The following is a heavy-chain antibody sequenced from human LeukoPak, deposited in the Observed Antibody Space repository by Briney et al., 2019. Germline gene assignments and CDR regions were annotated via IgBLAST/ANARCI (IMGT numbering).Heavy chain of an antibody. J-gene: IGHJ4*02. CDR1: GYTFTSYG. Sequence: ASVKVSCKASGYTFTSYGISWVRQAPGQGLEWMGWISAYNGNTNYAQNLQGRVTMTTDTSTSTAYMELRSLRSDDTAVYYCARDRGWAVAGPNFRYWGQGTLVTVSS. CDR3: ARDRGWAVAGPNFRY. D-gene: IGHD6-19*01. CDR2: ISAYNGNT. V-gene: IGHV1-18*01.